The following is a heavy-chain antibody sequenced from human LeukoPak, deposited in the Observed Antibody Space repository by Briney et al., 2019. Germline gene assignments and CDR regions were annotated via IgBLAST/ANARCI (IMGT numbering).Heavy chain of an antibody. Sequence: PSETLSLTCTVSGGSISSSSYYWGWIRQPPGKGLEWIGSIYYSGSTYYNPSLKSRVTISVDTSKNQFSLKLSSVTAADTAVYYCARESEYPDAFDIWGQGTMVTVSS. V-gene: IGHV4-39*07. CDR1: GGSISSSSYY. CDR2: IYYSGST. D-gene: IGHD2-2*01. J-gene: IGHJ3*02. CDR3: ARESEYPDAFDI.